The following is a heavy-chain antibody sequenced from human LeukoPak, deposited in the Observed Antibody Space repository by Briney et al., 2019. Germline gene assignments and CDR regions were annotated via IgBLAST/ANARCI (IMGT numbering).Heavy chain of an antibody. J-gene: IGHJ4*02. Sequence: GGSLRLSCAASGFTFSSYWMHWVRQAPGKGLVWVSRINSDGSSTSYADSVKGRFTISRDNAKNTLYLQMNSLRAEDTAVYYCARVGADTAMAIDYWGQGTLVTVSS. D-gene: IGHD5-18*01. V-gene: IGHV3-74*01. CDR2: INSDGSST. CDR3: ARVGADTAMAIDY. CDR1: GFTFSSYW.